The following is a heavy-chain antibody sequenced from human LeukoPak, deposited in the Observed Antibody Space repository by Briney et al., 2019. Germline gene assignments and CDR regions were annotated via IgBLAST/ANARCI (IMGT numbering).Heavy chain of an antibody. Sequence: SVKVSCKASGGTFSSYAISWVRQAPGQGLEWMGRIIPILGIANYAQKFQGRVTITADKSTSTAYMELSSLRSEDTAVYYCATGSSGLYFDYWGQGTLVTVSS. V-gene: IGHV1-69*04. CDR2: IIPILGIA. CDR1: GGTFSSYA. D-gene: IGHD6-19*01. CDR3: ATGSSGLYFDY. J-gene: IGHJ4*02.